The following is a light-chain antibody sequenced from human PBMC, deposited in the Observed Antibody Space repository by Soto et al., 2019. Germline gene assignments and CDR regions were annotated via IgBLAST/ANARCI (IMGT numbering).Light chain of an antibody. CDR2: GAS. CDR1: QSVSSS. J-gene: IGKJ5*01. Sequence: EILSTHSPATLSFSPVEIATLSGRSSQSVSSSLAWYQQKPGQAHRPLIYGASTRATGIKARFSGSGSGTEFTLTISSPQNEDFATYYCQQSYSTPITFGKRTQTGDQ. V-gene: IGKV3-15*01. CDR3: QQSYSTPIT.